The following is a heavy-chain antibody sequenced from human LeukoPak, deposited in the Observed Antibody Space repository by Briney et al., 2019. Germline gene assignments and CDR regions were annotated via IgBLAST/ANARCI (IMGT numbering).Heavy chain of an antibody. CDR2: IYGGGST. CDR1: GFTVSSNY. V-gene: IGHV3-53*01. D-gene: IGHD3-10*01. CDR3: ARSTLWFGADY. Sequence: GGCLRLSCAASGFTVSSNYMSWVRQAPGKGLEWVSVIYGGGSTYYADSVKGRFTISRDNSKNTLYLQMNSLRAEDTAVYYCARSTLWFGADYWGQGTLVTVSS. J-gene: IGHJ4*02.